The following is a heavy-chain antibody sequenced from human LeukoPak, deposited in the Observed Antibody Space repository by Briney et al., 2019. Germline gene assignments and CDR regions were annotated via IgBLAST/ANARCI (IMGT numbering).Heavy chain of an antibody. CDR1: GFTFSSYA. D-gene: IGHD4/OR15-4a*01. CDR3: AKVSRGAVDY. J-gene: IGHJ4*02. Sequence: GGSLRLSCAASGFTFSSYAMGWVRQAPGKGLEWVSAISGSGGSTYYADSVKGRFTISRDNSKNTLYPQMNSLRAEDTAVYYCAKVSRGAVDYWGQGTLVTVSS. CDR2: ISGSGGST. V-gene: IGHV3-23*01.